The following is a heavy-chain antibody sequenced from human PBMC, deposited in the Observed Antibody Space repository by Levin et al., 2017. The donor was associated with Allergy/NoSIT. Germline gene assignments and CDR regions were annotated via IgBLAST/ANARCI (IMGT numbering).Heavy chain of an antibody. CDR1: GFTLSSYA. Sequence: LAGGSLRLSCAASGFTLSSYAMSWVRQAPGKGLEWVSTISRSGGSTYYADSVKGRFTISRDNSKNTLYLQMNSLRAEDTAVYYCATGGSTMHDNWGHGTLVTVSS. V-gene: IGHV3-23*01. CDR2: ISRSGGST. CDR3: ATGGSTMHDN. J-gene: IGHJ4*01. D-gene: IGHD2-2*01.